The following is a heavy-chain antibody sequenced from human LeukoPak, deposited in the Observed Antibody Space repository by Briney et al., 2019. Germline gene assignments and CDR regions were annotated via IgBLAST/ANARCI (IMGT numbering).Heavy chain of an antibody. J-gene: IGHJ4*02. CDR1: GFTFSSYW. V-gene: IGHV3-7*03. CDR3: AKDIGYYYDSSGTFDY. CDR2: IKQDGSEK. Sequence: PGGSLRLSCAASGFTFSSYWMSWVRQAPGKGLEWVANIKQDGSEKYYVDSVKGRFTISRDNAKNSLYLQMNSLRAEDTAVYYCAKDIGYYYDSSGTFDYWGQGTLVTVSS. D-gene: IGHD3-22*01.